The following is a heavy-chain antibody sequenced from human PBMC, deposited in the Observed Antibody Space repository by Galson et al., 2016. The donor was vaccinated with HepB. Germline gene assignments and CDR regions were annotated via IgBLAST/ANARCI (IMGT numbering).Heavy chain of an antibody. CDR1: GFTFSSFA. CDR2: ISGRGDRI. CDR3: AKEGWFGELLYGHFDF. D-gene: IGHD3-10*01. J-gene: IGHJ4*02. V-gene: IGHV3-23*01. Sequence: SLRLSCAASGFTFSSFAMSWVRRVPGKGLEWVSAISGRGDRIRYAESVKGRFIISRDNSKNTLDVEMKNLRVEDTAVYYCAKEGWFGELLYGHFDFWGQGTLVTVPS.